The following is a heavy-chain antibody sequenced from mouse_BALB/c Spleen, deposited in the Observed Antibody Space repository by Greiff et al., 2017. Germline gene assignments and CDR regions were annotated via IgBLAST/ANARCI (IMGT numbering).Heavy chain of an antibody. CDR1: GFTFTDYY. D-gene: IGHD1-1*01. CDR2: IRNKANGYTT. CDR3: ARDTPLYYYGSSPFDY. J-gene: IGHJ2*01. V-gene: IGHV7-3*02. Sequence: EVHLVESGGGLVQPGGSLRLSCATSGFTFTDYYMSWVRQPPGKALEWLGFIRNKANGYTTEYSASVKGRFTISRDNSQSILYLQMNTLRAEDSATYDCARDTPLYYYGSSPFDYWGQGTTLTVSA.